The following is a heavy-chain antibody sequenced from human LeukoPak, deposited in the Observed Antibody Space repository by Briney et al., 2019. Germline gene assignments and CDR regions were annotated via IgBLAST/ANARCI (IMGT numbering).Heavy chain of an antibody. CDR1: GFTFTTYT. Sequence: PGGSLRLSCAASGFTFTTYTMSWVRRAPGKGLEWVSAISGSGGSTYYADSVKGRFTISRDNSKNTLYLQMNSLGAGDAAVYYCAKDREGYYDNWGQGTQVTVSS. CDR2: ISGSGGST. J-gene: IGHJ4*02. CDR3: AKDREGYYDN. V-gene: IGHV3-23*01.